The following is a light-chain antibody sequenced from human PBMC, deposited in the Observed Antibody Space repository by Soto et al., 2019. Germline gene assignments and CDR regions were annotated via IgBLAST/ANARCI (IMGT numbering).Light chain of an antibody. CDR1: QSVSNK. CDR2: GAS. V-gene: IGKV3-15*01. CDR3: HQYNQWPQFT. J-gene: IGKJ3*01. Sequence: ILMTQSPVILSVSPGERATLSCRASQSVSNKLAWYQQRPGRAPSLLIYGASTRATGIPARFSGSGSGTEFTLTISSLQSEDFAVYYCHQYNQWPQFTFGPGTRVDIK.